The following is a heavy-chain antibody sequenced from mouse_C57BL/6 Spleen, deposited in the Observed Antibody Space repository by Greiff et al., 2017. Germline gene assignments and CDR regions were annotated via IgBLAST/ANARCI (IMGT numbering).Heavy chain of an antibody. CDR2: ISSGGSYT. Sequence: EVQLQQSGGDLVKPGGSLKLSCAASGFTFSSYGMSWVRQTPDKRLEWVATISSGGSYTYYPDSVKGRFTISRDNAKNTLYLQMSSLKSEDTAMYYCARHYSNYYAMDYWGQGTSVTVSS. CDR1: GFTFSSYG. J-gene: IGHJ4*01. V-gene: IGHV5-6*01. D-gene: IGHD2-5*01. CDR3: ARHYSNYYAMDY.